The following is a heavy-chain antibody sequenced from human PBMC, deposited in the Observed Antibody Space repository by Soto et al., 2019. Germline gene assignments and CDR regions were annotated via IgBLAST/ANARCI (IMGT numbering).Heavy chain of an antibody. CDR1: GFTFSSYG. J-gene: IGHJ6*02. Sequence: GGSLRLSCAASGFTFSSYGMHWVRQAPGKGLEWVAVIWCDGSNKYYADSVKGRLTISRDNSKNTLYLQMNSLRAEDTAVYYCAISYYVSVCYYSYYYCYVMYVWGQGTTVTVSS. CDR2: IWCDGSNK. V-gene: IGHV3-33*01. CDR3: AISYYVSVCYYSYYYCYVMYV. D-gene: IGHD3-10*01.